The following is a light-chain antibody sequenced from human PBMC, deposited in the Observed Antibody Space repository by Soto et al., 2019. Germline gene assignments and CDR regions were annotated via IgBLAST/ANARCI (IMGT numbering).Light chain of an antibody. Sequence: DIQMTQSPSSLSPSVGDRVTITCRASQSIGRWLAWYQQKPGKAPNLLIYDASSLESGVPSRFSGSGSGTEFTLTISSLQPDDFATYYCQQYNTYSPERTFGQGTKVDIK. CDR1: QSIGRW. J-gene: IGKJ1*01. CDR2: DAS. V-gene: IGKV1-5*01. CDR3: QQYNTYSPERT.